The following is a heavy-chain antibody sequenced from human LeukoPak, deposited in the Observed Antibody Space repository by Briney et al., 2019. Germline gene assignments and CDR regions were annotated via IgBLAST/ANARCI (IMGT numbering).Heavy chain of an antibody. CDR3: ARIDDIVVVPAAIQGGDYYYMDV. V-gene: IGHV4-34*01. CDR2: INHSGST. CDR1: GFPFSSYA. D-gene: IGHD2-2*02. J-gene: IGHJ6*03. Sequence: GSLRLSCAASGFPFSSYAMSWVRQTPGKGLEWIGEINHSGSTNYNPSLKSRVTISVDTSKNQFSLKLSSVTAADTAVYYCARIDDIVVVPAAIQGGDYYYMDVWGKGTTVTVSS.